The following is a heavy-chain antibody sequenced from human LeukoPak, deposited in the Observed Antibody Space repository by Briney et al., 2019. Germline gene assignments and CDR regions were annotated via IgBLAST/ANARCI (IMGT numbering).Heavy chain of an antibody. J-gene: IGHJ5*02. Sequence: SETLSLTCTVSGDSIRSSSYHWGWIRQPPGKGLEWIGSIYYSGSTYNNRSLKRRLTISIDTSKNQFSLKLSSVTAADTAVYYCTREVEGYSYASGRFLHFDPWGQGTLVTVSS. V-gene: IGHV4-39*07. CDR3: TREVEGYSYASGRFLHFDP. D-gene: IGHD3-10*01. CDR2: IYYSGST. CDR1: GDSIRSSSYH.